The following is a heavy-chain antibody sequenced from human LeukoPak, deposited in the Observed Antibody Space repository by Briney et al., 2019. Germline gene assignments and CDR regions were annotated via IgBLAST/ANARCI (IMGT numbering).Heavy chain of an antibody. V-gene: IGHV3-20*04. J-gene: IGHJ3*02. CDR3: ARDLYGDYVWGAFDI. CDR1: GFTFDDYG. D-gene: IGHD4-17*01. CDR2: INWNGGST. Sequence: GGSLRLSRAASGFTFDDYGMGWVRQAPGKGLEWVSGINWNGGSTGYADSVKGRFTISRDNAKNSLYLQMNSLRAEDTAVYYCARDLYGDYVWGAFDIWGQGTMVTVSS.